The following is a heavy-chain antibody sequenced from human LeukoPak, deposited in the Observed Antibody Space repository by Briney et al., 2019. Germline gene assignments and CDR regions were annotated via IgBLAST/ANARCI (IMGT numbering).Heavy chain of an antibody. CDR2: ISGSGGST. CDR3: AKSLWFGELFSYHDY. V-gene: IGHV3-23*01. D-gene: IGHD3-10*01. J-gene: IGHJ4*02. CDR1: GFTFSSKA. Sequence: GGSLRLSCAASGFTFSSKAMSWVRQAPGKGLEWVSVISGSGGSTYYADSVKGRFTISRDNSKNTLYLQMNSLRAEDTAVYYCAKSLWFGELFSYHDYWGQGNLVTVSS.